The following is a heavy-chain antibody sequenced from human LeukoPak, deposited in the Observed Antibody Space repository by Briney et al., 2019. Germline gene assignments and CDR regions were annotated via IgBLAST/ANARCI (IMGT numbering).Heavy chain of an antibody. CDR1: GGTFSSYA. J-gene: IGHJ4*02. V-gene: IGHV1-69*13. CDR3: ARGDCSSTSCHTKGNEN. CDR2: IIPIFGTA. D-gene: IGHD2-2*02. Sequence: SVKVSCKASGGTFSSYAISWVRQAPGQGLEWMGGIIPIFGTANYAQKFQGRVTITADESTSTAYMELSSLRSEDTAVYYCARGDCSSTSCHTKGNENWGQGTLVTVSS.